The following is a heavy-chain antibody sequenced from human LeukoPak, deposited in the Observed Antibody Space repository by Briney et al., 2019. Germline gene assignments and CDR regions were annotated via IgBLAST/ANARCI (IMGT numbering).Heavy chain of an antibody. CDR1: GYTFTGYY. V-gene: IGHV1-2*02. D-gene: IGHD6-13*01. Sequence: ASVKVSCKASGYTFTGYYMHWVRQAPGQGLEWMGWINPNSGGTNYAQKFQGRVTMTRDTSISTAYMELSRLRSDDTAVYYCARGIAAAGTTGIYYFDYWGQGTLVTVSS. CDR2: INPNSGGT. CDR3: ARGIAAAGTTGIYYFDY. J-gene: IGHJ4*02.